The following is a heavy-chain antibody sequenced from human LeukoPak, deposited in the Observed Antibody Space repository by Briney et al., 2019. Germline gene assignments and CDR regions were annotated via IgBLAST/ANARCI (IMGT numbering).Heavy chain of an antibody. CDR3: VKEDHYGDYVPIDH. J-gene: IGHJ4*02. Sequence: GGSLRLSCAASGFSFGSSVMGWVRQAPGKGLEWVSAITADGGGTNHADPVKGRFTISRDNSKSTLYLQMNSLRAEDTAVYYCVKEDHYGDYVPIDHWGQGTLVTVSS. CDR2: ITADGGGT. CDR1: GFSFGSSV. V-gene: IGHV3-23*01. D-gene: IGHD4-17*01.